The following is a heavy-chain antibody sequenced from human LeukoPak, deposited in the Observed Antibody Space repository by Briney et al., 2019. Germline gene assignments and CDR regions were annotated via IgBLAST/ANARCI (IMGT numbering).Heavy chain of an antibody. J-gene: IGHJ4*02. Sequence: PSETLSLTCTVSGGSISSYYWSWIRQPPGKGLEWIGYIYYSGSTNYNPSLKRRVTISVDTSKNQFSLKLSTVTAADTAVYYCARLADILTGYYFDYWGQGTLVTVSS. D-gene: IGHD3-9*01. CDR2: IYYSGST. CDR1: GGSISSYY. V-gene: IGHV4-59*08. CDR3: ARLADILTGYYFDY.